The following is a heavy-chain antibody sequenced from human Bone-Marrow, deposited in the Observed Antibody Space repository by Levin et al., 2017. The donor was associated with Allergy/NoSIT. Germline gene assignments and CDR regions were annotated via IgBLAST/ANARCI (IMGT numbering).Heavy chain of an antibody. J-gene: IGHJ4*02. CDR2: INAANDET. CDR1: GRTFSGYA. Sequence: GESLKISCKALGRTFSGYAVHWVRQAPGQRLEWLGWINAANDETHYSQKVEGRVTITRDRTNTAYMELRGLRSEDTGVYYCATSTRLDPIWGFGLWGQGTPVIVSS. CDR3: ATSTRLDPIWGFGL. V-gene: IGHV1-3*01. D-gene: IGHD3-16*01.